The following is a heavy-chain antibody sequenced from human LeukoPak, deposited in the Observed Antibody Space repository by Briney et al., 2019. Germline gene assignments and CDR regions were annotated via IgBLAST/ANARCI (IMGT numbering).Heavy chain of an antibody. V-gene: IGHV1-18*01. CDR1: GYTFTSYG. CDR2: ISAYNGNT. CDR3: ARGRETIAAVARYFDY. J-gene: IGHJ4*02. Sequence: ASVKVSCKASGYTFTSYGISWVRQAPGQGLEWMGWISAYNGNTNYAQKLQGRVTITRDTSASTAYMELSSLRSEDTAVYYCARGRETIAAVARYFDYWGQGTLVTVSS. D-gene: IGHD6-13*01.